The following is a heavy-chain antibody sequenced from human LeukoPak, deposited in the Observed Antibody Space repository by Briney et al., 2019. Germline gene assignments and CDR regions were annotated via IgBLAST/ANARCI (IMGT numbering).Heavy chain of an antibody. D-gene: IGHD3-10*01. V-gene: IGHV3-30-3*01. CDR3: AYGSGIDERFDP. Sequence: GGSLRLSCSASGFSFSSYAMHWVRQAPGKGLEWVAVISYDGSNKYYADSVKGRFTISRDNSKNTLYLQMNSLRAEDTAVYYCAYGSGIDERFDPWGQGTLVTVSS. CDR1: GFSFSSYA. J-gene: IGHJ5*02. CDR2: ISYDGSNK.